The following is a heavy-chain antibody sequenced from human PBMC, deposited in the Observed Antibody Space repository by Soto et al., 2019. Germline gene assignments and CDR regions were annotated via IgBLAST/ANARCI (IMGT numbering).Heavy chain of an antibody. V-gene: IGHV1-69*04. J-gene: IGHJ4*02. CDR3: ATSYGSGYPAFDY. CDR1: GDTFSFYS. Sequence: QVQLVQSGAEVKRPGSSVKVSCKASGDTFSFYSINWVRQAPGLGLEWMGRVNPILSMSNYAQRFQGRVRRTADKSTSTAYMELSGLRSEDTAMYFCATSYGSGYPAFDYWGQGALVTVSS. CDR2: VNPILSMS. D-gene: IGHD3-10*01.